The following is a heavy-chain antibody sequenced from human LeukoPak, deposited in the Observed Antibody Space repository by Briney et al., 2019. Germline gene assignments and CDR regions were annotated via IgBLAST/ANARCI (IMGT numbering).Heavy chain of an antibody. Sequence: SESLSLTYSVSGVYFRSCGLYWGWLPQPPGMGLEWYVSIFYTWNTYYTPSLKSRITISADTSKNQFSLELRFVTAADTAVYYCARLGASLEWDSGSFPDYWGQGTLVTVSS. CDR3: ARLGASLEWDSGSFPDY. CDR1: GVYFRSCGLY. V-gene: IGHV4-39*01. D-gene: IGHD3-10*01. CDR2: IFYTWNT. J-gene: IGHJ4*02.